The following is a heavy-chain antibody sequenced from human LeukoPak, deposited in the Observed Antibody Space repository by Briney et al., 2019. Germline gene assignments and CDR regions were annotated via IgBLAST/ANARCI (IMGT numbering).Heavy chain of an antibody. D-gene: IGHD6-13*01. CDR1: GGSLSSSGYS. Sequence: SETLSLTCTVSGGSLSSSGYSWGWIRQPPGKGLEWLGSIYFSGSNYYNPSLKSRVTISVDTSNNQFSLKLSSVTAADTAVFFCARQIAHPRDFWGEGTLVAVSS. CDR2: IYFSGSN. V-gene: IGHV4-39*01. CDR3: ARQIAHPRDF. J-gene: IGHJ4*02.